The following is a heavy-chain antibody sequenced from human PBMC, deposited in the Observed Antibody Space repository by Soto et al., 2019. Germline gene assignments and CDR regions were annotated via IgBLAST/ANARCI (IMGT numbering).Heavy chain of an antibody. J-gene: IGHJ4*02. CDR3: ARRHTGYDF. CDR2: IDPTDSST. CDR1: GYSFASYW. D-gene: IGHD3-22*01. Sequence: PXASLKISCKAYGYSFASYWISWVRQVPGKGLEWMANIDPTDSSTNYSPSFQGHVTISADKSITTAYLQWRSLRASDTAIYYCARRHTGYDFWGQGTLVTASS. V-gene: IGHV5-10-1*01.